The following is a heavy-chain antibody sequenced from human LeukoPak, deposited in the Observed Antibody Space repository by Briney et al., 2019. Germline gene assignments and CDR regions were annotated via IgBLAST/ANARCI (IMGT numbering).Heavy chain of an antibody. Sequence: SETLSLTCTVSGGSISSGGYYWSWIRQHPGKGLEWIGYIYYSGSTYYNPSLKSRVTISVDTSKNQFSLRLSSVTAADTAVYYCARVNYYYYYMDVWGKGTTVTVSS. V-gene: IGHV4-31*03. CDR2: IYYSGST. CDR1: GGSISSGGYY. CDR3: ARVNYYYYYMDV. J-gene: IGHJ6*03.